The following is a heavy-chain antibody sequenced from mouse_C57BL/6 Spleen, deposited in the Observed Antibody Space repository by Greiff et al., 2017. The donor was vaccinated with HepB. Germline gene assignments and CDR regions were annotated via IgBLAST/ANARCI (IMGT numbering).Heavy chain of an antibody. V-gene: IGHV1-18*01. D-gene: IGHD1-1*01. CDR2: INPNNGGT. Sequence: EVQLQQSGPELVKPGASVKIPCKASGYTFTDYNMDWVKQSHGKSLEWIGDINPNNGGTIYNQKFKGKATLTVDKSSSTAYVELRSLTSEDTAVYYCARKGYYYGSNYYGDAMDYWGQGTSVTVSS. CDR1: GYTFTDYN. CDR3: ARKGYYYGSNYYGDAMDY. J-gene: IGHJ4*01.